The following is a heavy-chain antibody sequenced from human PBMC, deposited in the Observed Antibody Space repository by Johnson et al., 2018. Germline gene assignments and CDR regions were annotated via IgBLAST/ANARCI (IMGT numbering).Heavy chain of an antibody. Sequence: QVQLVQSGGGVVQPGRSLRLSCAASGSIFSGYVMHWVRQAPGKGLEWVALKSHDGISKQYGDSVKDRFTISRDDSKNTLYLEMNSLRVEDTAVYYCAREGYSSGRAGIFDMWGQWTMVTVSS. CDR3: AREGYSSGRAGIFDM. CDR1: GSIFSGYV. D-gene: IGHD6-19*01. V-gene: IGHV3-30*03. J-gene: IGHJ3*02. CDR2: KSHDGISK.